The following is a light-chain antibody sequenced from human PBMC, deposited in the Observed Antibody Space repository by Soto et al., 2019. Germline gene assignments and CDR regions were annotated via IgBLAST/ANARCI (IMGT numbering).Light chain of an antibody. V-gene: IGKV3-15*01. CDR2: GAS. Sequence: EIVMTQSPASLSVSPGDGSTLSCRASQTIASNLAWYQQKPGQGPRLLIHGASTRAAGVPARFSGSGSGTDFALTISGLQSEDFAVSYCQQYHNWPPQYTFGQGTKLQIK. CDR3: QQYHNWPPQYT. CDR1: QTIASN. J-gene: IGKJ2*01.